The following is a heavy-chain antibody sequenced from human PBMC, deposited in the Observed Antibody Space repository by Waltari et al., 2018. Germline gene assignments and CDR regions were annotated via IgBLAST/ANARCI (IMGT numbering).Heavy chain of an antibody. CDR2: IRGSGGST. CDR1: GFTFSRYA. V-gene: IGHV3-23*04. CDR3: AKDSDSYGGQYYFDY. J-gene: IGHJ4*02. D-gene: IGHD5-18*01. Sequence: EVQLVESGGGLVQPGGSLRLSCAASGFTFSRYAMSWVRQAPGQGLEWVSAIRGSGGSTYYADAVKGRFTISRDNSKNTLYLQMNSLRAEDTAVYYCAKDSDSYGGQYYFDYWGQGTLVTVSS.